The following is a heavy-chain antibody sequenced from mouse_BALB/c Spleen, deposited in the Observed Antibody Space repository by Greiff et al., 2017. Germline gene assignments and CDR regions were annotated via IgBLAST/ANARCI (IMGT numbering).Heavy chain of an antibody. CDR3: AREDYYGWYFDV. V-gene: IGHV3-2*02. D-gene: IGHD1-1*01. CDR2: ISYSGST. Sequence: EVQLQQSGPGLVKPSQSLSLTCTVTGYSITSDYAWNWIRQFPGNKLEWMGYISYSGSTSYNPSLKSRISITRDTSKNQFFLQLNSVTTEDTATYYCAREDYYGWYFDVWGAGTTVTVSS. J-gene: IGHJ1*01. CDR1: GYSITSDYA.